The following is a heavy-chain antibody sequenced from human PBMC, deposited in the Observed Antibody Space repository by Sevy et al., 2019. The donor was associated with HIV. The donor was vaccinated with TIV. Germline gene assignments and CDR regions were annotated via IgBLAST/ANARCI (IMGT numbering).Heavy chain of an antibody. V-gene: IGHV1-46*03. Sequence: ASVKVSCKASGYTFTSYYMHWVRQAPGQGLEWMGIINPSGGSTSYAQKFQGRVTVTRDTFTSTVYMELSSLRSEDTAVYYCARNEGSGWPCDYWGQGTLVTVSS. D-gene: IGHD6-19*01. CDR2: INPSGGST. CDR1: GYTFTSYY. J-gene: IGHJ4*02. CDR3: ARNEGSGWPCDY.